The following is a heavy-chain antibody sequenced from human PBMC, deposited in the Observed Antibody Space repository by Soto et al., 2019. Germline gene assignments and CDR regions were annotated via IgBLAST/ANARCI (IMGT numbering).Heavy chain of an antibody. CDR1: GFTFSSYS. Sequence: GGSLRLSCAASGFTFSSYSMNWVRQAPGKGLEWVSSISSSSSYIYYADSVKGRFTISRDNAKNSLYLQMNSLRAEDTAVYYCARDFVSRAVADAFDIWGQGTMVTVSS. D-gene: IGHD2-15*01. V-gene: IGHV3-21*01. CDR2: ISSSSSYI. CDR3: ARDFVSRAVADAFDI. J-gene: IGHJ3*02.